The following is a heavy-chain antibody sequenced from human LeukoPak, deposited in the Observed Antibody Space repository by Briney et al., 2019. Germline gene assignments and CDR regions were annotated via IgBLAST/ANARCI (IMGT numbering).Heavy chain of an antibody. CDR3: ARSWLAVAGPEY. CDR1: GFIFSSYA. V-gene: IGHV3-30*04. D-gene: IGHD6-19*01. CDR2: ISFDGSNK. Sequence: GRSLRLSCGASGFIFSSYAMHWVRQAPGKGLEWVAFISFDGSNKYYADSVKGRFTISRDNAKNSVYLQMNSLRAEDTAVYYCARSWLAVAGPEYWGQGTLVTVSS. J-gene: IGHJ4*02.